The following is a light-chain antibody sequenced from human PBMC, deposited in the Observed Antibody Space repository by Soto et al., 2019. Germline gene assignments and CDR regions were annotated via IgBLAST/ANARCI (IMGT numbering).Light chain of an antibody. CDR2: GAS. V-gene: IGKV3-20*01. J-gene: IGKJ5*01. CDR1: QSVSSN. Sequence: EIVMTQSPATLSVSPGERATLSCRASQSVSSNLAWYQQRPGQAPRLLIFGASNRATGIPDRFSGSGSGTDFSLTISRLEPEDCAVYYCQQYGNSITFGGGTRLEIK. CDR3: QQYGNSIT.